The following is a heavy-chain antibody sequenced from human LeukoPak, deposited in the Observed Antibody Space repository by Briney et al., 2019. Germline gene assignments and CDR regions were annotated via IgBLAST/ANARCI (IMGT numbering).Heavy chain of an antibody. D-gene: IGHD3-16*01. CDR3: ARDYLKGGWFDP. CDR1: GFSFSNYA. Sequence: GGSLRLSCGASGFSFSNYAMTWVRQAPGKGLEWVSGISDSGSTAFYADSVKGRFTSSRDNPKNTLYLQINSLRADDTAVYYCARDYLKGGWFDPWGQGTLVTVSS. CDR2: ISDSGSTA. V-gene: IGHV3-23*01. J-gene: IGHJ5*02.